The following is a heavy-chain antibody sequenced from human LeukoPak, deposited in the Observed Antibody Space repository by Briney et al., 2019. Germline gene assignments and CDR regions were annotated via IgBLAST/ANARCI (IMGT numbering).Heavy chain of an antibody. CDR1: GGSISSYY. Sequence: SSETLSLTCTVSGGSISSYYWSWIRQPPGKGLEWLGYIYYSGSTNYNPSLKSRVTISVDTSKNQFSLKLSSVTAEDTAVYYCARAKCSGSSCYLIYYMDVWGKGTTVTVSS. D-gene: IGHD2-15*01. V-gene: IGHV4-59*01. CDR3: ARAKCSGSSCYLIYYMDV. CDR2: IYYSGST. J-gene: IGHJ6*03.